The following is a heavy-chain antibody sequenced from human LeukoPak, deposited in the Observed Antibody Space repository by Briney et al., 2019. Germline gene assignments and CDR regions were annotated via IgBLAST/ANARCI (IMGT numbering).Heavy chain of an antibody. Sequence: SGTLSLTCDVSGGSRINAGWWSWVRQPPGKGLEWIGEIFHSGNTKYNPSLESRVTISVDKSNHQFTLEMKSVTAADTAIYYCARDLGYYYGLDIWSRGPRSPSP. J-gene: IGHJ6*02. V-gene: IGHV4-4*02. CDR1: GGSRINAGW. D-gene: IGHD3-16*01. CDR3: ARDLGYYYGLDI. CDR2: IFHSGNT.